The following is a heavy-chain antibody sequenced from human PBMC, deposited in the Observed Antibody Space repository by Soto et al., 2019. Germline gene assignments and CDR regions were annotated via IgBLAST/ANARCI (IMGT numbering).Heavy chain of an antibody. Sequence: SETLSLTCTVSDGAISTYYWHWIRQPPGKGLEWIGYIHYSGYTSYNPSLKSRVTISVDTSKNQFSLKLSSVTAADTAVYYCARVGGFGATTIDYWGQGTLDTVSS. J-gene: IGHJ4*02. D-gene: IGHD3-10*01. CDR1: DGAISTYY. V-gene: IGHV4-59*08. CDR2: IHYSGYT. CDR3: ARVGGFGATTIDY.